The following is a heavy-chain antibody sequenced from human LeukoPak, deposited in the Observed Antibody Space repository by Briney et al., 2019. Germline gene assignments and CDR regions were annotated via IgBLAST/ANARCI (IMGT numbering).Heavy chain of an antibody. CDR1: GFTFSSYA. J-gene: IGHJ6*03. V-gene: IGHV3-30*01. Sequence: PGRSLRLSCAASGFTFSSYAVHWVRQAPGKGLEWVAVISYDGSNKYYADSVKGRFTISRDNSKNTLYLQMNSLRAEDTAVYYCARDSSPSSWYSDYYYYYMDVWGKGTTVTVSS. CDR3: ARDSSPSSWYSDYYYYYMDV. CDR2: ISYDGSNK. D-gene: IGHD6-13*01.